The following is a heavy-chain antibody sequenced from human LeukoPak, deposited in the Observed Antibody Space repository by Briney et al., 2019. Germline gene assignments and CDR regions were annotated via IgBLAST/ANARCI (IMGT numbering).Heavy chain of an antibody. D-gene: IGHD3-10*01. V-gene: IGHV3-23*01. CDR3: AKGMVRGVISFDY. CDR1: GFTFSSYW. Sequence: GGSLRLSCAASGFTFSSYWMSWVRQAPGKGLEWVSAISGSGGSTYYADSVKGRFTISRDNSKNTLYLQMNSLRAEDTAVYYCAKGMVRGVISFDYWGQGTLVTVSS. CDR2: ISGSGGST. J-gene: IGHJ4*02.